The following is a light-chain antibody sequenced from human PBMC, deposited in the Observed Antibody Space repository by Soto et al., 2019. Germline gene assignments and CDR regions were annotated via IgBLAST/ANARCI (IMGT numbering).Light chain of an antibody. CDR2: DVT. V-gene: IGLV2-14*03. J-gene: IGLJ2*01. CDR1: NSDVGAYNF. Sequence: QSALTQPASVSGSPGQSITISCTGTNSDVGAYNFVSWFQHHPGKAPTLMIYDVTNRPSWISHRFSGSKSGNTASLTISGLQAEDEADYYRSSYTSSSTVVFGGGTKLTVL. CDR3: SSYTSSSTVV.